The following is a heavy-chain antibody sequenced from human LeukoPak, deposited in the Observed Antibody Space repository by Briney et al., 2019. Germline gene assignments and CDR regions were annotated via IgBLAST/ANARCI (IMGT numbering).Heavy chain of an antibody. D-gene: IGHD3-3*01. J-gene: IGHJ6*03. CDR3: ARVRYDFWSRFRDYYYMDV. Sequence: GGSLRLSCAASGFTFSYYAMSWVRQAPGKGLVWVSRINSDGSSTSYADSVKGRFTISRNNAKNTLYLQMNSLRAEDTAVYYCARVRYDFWSRFRDYYYMDVWGKGTTVTVSS. V-gene: IGHV3-74*01. CDR2: INSDGSST. CDR1: GFTFSYYA.